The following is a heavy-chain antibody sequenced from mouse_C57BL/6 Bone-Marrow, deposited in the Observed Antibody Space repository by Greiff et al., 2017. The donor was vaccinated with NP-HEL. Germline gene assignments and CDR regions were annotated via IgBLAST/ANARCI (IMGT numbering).Heavy chain of an antibody. Sequence: EVQLQQSGAELVRPGASVKLSCTASGFNIKDDYTHWVKQRPEQGLEWIGWIDPENGDTEYASKFQGKATITADTSSNTAYLQLSSLTSEDTAVYYCTRYDHDRDYWGQGTTLTVSS. CDR2: IDPENGDT. D-gene: IGHD2-4*01. J-gene: IGHJ2*01. V-gene: IGHV14-4*01. CDR3: TRYDHDRDY. CDR1: GFNIKDDY.